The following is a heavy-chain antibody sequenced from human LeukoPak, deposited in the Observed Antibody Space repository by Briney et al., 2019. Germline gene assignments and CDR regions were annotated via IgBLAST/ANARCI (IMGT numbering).Heavy chain of an antibody. Sequence: GGSLRLSCAASGFTFSSYSMNWVRQAPGKGLEWVSSIDTSSSYIYYADSVKGRFTISRDNAKNSLYLQMNSLRAEDTAVYYCARSKAAPGAFDIWGQGTMVTVSS. CDR3: ARSKAAPGAFDI. CDR1: GFTFSSYS. D-gene: IGHD6-6*01. J-gene: IGHJ3*02. V-gene: IGHV3-21*01. CDR2: IDTSSSYI.